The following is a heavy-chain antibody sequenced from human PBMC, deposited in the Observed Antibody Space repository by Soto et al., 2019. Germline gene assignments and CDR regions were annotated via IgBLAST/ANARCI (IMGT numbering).Heavy chain of an antibody. Sequence: QVQLQQWGAGLLKPSETLSLTCAVYGGSFSGYYWTWIRQPPGTGLEWIGEINHSGSTNYNPSLRSRATNCVHPSSIQFSLKLTSASAADTAVYYCARDKITGPFDFWGQGTLVTVSS. J-gene: IGHJ4*02. CDR3: ARDKITGPFDF. CDR2: INHSGST. D-gene: IGHD2-8*02. V-gene: IGHV4-34*01. CDR1: GGSFSGYY.